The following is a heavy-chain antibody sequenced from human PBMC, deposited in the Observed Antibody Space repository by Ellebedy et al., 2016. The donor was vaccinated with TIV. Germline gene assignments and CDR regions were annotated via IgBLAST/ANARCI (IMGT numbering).Heavy chain of an antibody. CDR1: GFTFSSYA. V-gene: IGHV3-30-3*01. J-gene: IGHJ4*02. Sequence: GESLKISXAASGFTFSSYAMHWVRQAPGKGLEWVAVISYDGSNKYYADSVKGRFTISRDNSKNTLYLQMNSLRAEDTAVYYCAKVATVTLDVGYCSSTSCYGGYYFDYWGQGTLVTVSS. CDR3: AKVATVTLDVGYCSSTSCYGGYYFDY. CDR2: ISYDGSNK. D-gene: IGHD2-2*01.